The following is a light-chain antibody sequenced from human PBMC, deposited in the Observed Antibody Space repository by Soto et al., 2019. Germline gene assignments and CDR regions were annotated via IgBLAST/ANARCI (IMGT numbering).Light chain of an antibody. Sequence: EIVLTQSPATLSLSPGERATLSCRASPSVTNYLAWYQQKPGQAPRLVIYGAFNRATGIPARFSGSGSGTDFTLTISSLEPEDFAVYYCQQRSNWPLITFGQGTRLEIK. CDR2: GAF. CDR1: PSVTNY. V-gene: IGKV3-11*01. CDR3: QQRSNWPLIT. J-gene: IGKJ5*01.